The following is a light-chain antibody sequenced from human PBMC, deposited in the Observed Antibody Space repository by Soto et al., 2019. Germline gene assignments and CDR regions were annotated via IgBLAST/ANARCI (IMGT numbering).Light chain of an antibody. J-gene: IGLJ2*01. Sequence: QSVLTQPPSASGSPGQSVTISCTGTSSDVGGYNYVSWYQQHPGKAPKLMIYEVSKRPSGVPDRFSGSKSGNTASLTVSGLQAEDEADYYCSSYAGSNNFVLFGGGTK. CDR3: SSYAGSNNFVL. CDR1: SSDVGGYNY. V-gene: IGLV2-8*01. CDR2: EVS.